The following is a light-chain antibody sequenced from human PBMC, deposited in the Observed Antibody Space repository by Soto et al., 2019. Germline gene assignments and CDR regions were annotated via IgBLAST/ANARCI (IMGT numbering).Light chain of an antibody. CDR2: RNN. CDR1: RSNIGSNT. J-gene: IGLJ3*02. V-gene: IGLV1-44*01. Sequence: QPVLTQPPSASGTPGQRVTISCSGSRSNIGSNTVNWFQQLPGTAPKLLSYRNNQRPSGVPDRFSGSKSGTSASLAISGLQSEDEADYYCAAWDDSLNGWVFGGGTKLTVL. CDR3: AAWDDSLNGWV.